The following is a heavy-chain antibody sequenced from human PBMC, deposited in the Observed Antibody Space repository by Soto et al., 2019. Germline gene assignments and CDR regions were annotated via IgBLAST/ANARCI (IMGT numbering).Heavy chain of an antibody. V-gene: IGHV3-30*18. J-gene: IGHJ5*02. CDR3: AKSTGPAGLDP. CDR2: ISYDGSNK. D-gene: IGHD3-10*01. CDR1: GFTFSSYG. Sequence: QVQLVESGGGVVQPGRSLRLSCAASGFTFSSYGMHRVRQAPGKGLEWVAVISYDGSNKYYADSVKGRFTISRDNSKNTMYLQMNSLRAEDTAVYYCAKSTGPAGLDPWGQGTLGTVSS.